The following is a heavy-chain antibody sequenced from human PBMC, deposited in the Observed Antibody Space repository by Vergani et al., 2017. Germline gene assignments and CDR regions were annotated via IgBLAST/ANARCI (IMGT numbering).Heavy chain of an antibody. CDR1: GGTFSSYT. Sequence: QVQLVQSGAEMKKPGSSVKVSCKSSGGTFSSYTFIWVRLAPGQGLDWMGSIVPILDRKEYAQKFQGRVAITAETSTSTVYMELSSLRSEDTAVYYCARDLGRSRVNSHYGMGVWGQGTTVNVSS. CDR2: IVPILDRK. CDR3: ARDLGRSRVNSHYGMGV. J-gene: IGHJ6*02. D-gene: IGHD4-23*01. V-gene: IGHV1-69*08.